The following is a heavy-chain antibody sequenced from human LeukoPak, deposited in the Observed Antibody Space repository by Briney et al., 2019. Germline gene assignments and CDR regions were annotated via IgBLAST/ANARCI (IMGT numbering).Heavy chain of an antibody. J-gene: IGHJ3*02. D-gene: IGHD5-18*01. V-gene: IGHV1-69*04. Sequence: GASVKVSCKASGGTFSSYAISWVRQAPGQGLEWMGRIIPILGIANYAQKFQGRVTITADKSTSTAYMELSSLRSEDTAVYYCARASRIQLWLMSVGAFDIWGQGTMVTVSS. CDR3: ARASRIQLWLMSVGAFDI. CDR1: GGTFSSYA. CDR2: IIPILGIA.